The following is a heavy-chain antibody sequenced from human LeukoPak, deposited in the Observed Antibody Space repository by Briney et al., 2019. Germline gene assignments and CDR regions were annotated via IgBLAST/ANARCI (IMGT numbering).Heavy chain of an antibody. CDR3: ARGTVVTPYDY. V-gene: IGHV4-59*01. CDR2: IYYTGNT. CDR1: GGSINSYY. Sequence: SETLSLTCTVSGGSINSYYWGWIRQPPGKGLEWIGHIYYTGNTNYNPSLKSRVTISVDTSRNQFSLKLSSVTAADTAVYYCARGTVVTPYDYWGQGTLVTVSS. D-gene: IGHD4-23*01. J-gene: IGHJ4*02.